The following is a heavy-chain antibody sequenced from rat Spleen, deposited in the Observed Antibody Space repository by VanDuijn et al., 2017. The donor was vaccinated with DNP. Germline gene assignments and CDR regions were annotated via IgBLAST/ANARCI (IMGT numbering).Heavy chain of an antibody. CDR2: ITSGSGTT. J-gene: IGHJ3*01. CDR1: GFTFSYYW. V-gene: IGHV5-31*01. Sequence: EVQLVESGGGLVQPGRSLKLSCVASGFTFSYYWMAWIRQVPGKGLEWIASITSGSGTTSYPDSVKGRFTISRDNAKSTLYLQMDSLGSEDTATYYCATHPLTTVAPNWFASWGRGTLVTVSS. CDR3: ATHPLTTVAPNWFAS. D-gene: IGHD1-1*01.